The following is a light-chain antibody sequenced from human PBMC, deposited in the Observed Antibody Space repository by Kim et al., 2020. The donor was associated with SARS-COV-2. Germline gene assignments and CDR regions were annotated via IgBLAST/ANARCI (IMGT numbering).Light chain of an antibody. CDR2: GAS. J-gene: IGKJ1*01. Sequence: LSPGERATLSCRASQSVSSSYLAWYQQKPGQAPRLLIYGASSRATGIPDRFSGSGSGTDFTLTISRLEPEDVAVYYCQQYGSSRTFGQGTKVDIK. CDR1: QSVSSSY. CDR3: QQYGSSRT. V-gene: IGKV3-20*01.